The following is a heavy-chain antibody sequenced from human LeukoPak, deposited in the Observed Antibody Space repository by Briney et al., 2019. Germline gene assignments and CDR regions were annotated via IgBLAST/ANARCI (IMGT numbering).Heavy chain of an antibody. J-gene: IGHJ4*02. Sequence: PGGSLRLSCAASGFTFSSYAMHWVRQAPGKGLEWVAVISYDGSNKYYADSVKGRFTISRDNSKNTLYLQMNSLRAEDTAVYYCARGGTTVTTFDYWGQGTLVTVSS. V-gene: IGHV3-30-3*01. CDR3: ARGGTTVTTFDY. CDR2: ISYDGSNK. D-gene: IGHD4-17*01. CDR1: GFTFSSYA.